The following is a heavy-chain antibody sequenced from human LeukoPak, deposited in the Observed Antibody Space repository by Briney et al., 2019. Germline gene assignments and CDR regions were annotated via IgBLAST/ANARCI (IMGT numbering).Heavy chain of an antibody. V-gene: IGHV3-21*01. J-gene: IGHJ4*02. CDR3: ARDRGCSSTSCYSY. CDR1: GFTFSSYS. Sequence: GGSLRLSCAASGFTFSSYSMNWVRQAPEKGLEWVSSISSSSSYIYYADSVKGRFTISRDNAKNSLYLQMNSLRAEDTAVYYCARDRGCSSTSCYSYWGQGTLVTVSS. CDR2: ISSSSSYI. D-gene: IGHD2-2*02.